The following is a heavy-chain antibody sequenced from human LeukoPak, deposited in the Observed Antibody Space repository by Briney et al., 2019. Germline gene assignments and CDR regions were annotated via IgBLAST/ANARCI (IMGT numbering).Heavy chain of an antibody. D-gene: IGHD3-10*01. V-gene: IGHV3-66*01. CDR3: ARAPDTLWFGELGRYNYGMDV. CDR2: IYSGGST. CDR1: GFTVSSNY. J-gene: IGHJ6*02. Sequence: PGGSLRLSCAASGFTVSSNYMSWVRQAPGKGLEWVSVIYSGGSTYYADSVKGRFTISRDNSKNTLYLQMNSLRAEDTAVYYCARAPDTLWFGELGRYNYGMDVWGQGTTVTVSS.